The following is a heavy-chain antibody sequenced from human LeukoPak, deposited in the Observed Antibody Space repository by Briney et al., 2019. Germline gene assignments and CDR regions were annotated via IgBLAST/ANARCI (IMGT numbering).Heavy chain of an antibody. Sequence: ASVKVSCKASGHTFINYGISWVRQAPGQGLEWMGWTSEYIGNRNTDYAQKFQGRVTMTTDTSTSSAYMELRSLRSDDTAVYYCARARHIGSSTDAFDIWGQGTMVTVSS. CDR3: ARARHIGSSTDAFDI. V-gene: IGHV1-18*01. CDR1: GHTFINYG. CDR2: TSEYIGNR. J-gene: IGHJ3*02. D-gene: IGHD1-26*01.